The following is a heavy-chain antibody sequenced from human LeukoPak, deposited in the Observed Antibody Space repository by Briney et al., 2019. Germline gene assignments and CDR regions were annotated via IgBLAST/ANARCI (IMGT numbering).Heavy chain of an antibody. V-gene: IGHV4-59*01. CDR3: ARRRVAGTRYYGMDV. J-gene: IGHJ6*02. Sequence: SGTLSLTCTDSGGSISSYYWSWIRQPPGKGLEWIGYIYYSGSTNYNPSLKSRVTISVDTSKNQFSLKLSSVTAADTAVYYCARRRVAGTRYYGMDVWGQGTTVTVSS. CDR1: GGSISSYY. CDR2: IYYSGST. D-gene: IGHD6-19*01.